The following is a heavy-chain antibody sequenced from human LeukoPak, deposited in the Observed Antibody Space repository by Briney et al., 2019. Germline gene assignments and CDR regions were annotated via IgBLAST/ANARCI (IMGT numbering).Heavy chain of an antibody. J-gene: IGHJ4*02. D-gene: IGHD1-20*01. CDR3: ARRRYNWNAIDY. Sequence: GGSLRLSCAASGFTFSDYYMSWIRQARGQGLEWVSYISSSGSTIYYADSVKGRFTISRDNAKNSLYLQMNSLRAGDTAVYFCARRRYNWNAIDYWGQGTLVTVSS. CDR1: GFTFSDYY. V-gene: IGHV3-11*01. CDR2: ISSSGSTI.